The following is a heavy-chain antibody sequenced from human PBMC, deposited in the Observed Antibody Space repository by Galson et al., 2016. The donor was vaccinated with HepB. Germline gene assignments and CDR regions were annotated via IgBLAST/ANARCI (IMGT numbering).Heavy chain of an antibody. J-gene: IGHJ4*02. Sequence: SGAEVKKPGESLKISCKGSGYSFTNYWIGWVRQMSGKGLEWMGRIYPGDSDTRYSPSFQGQVSIPADKSISTAYLQWSSLRASDTAMYYCARLDSSGAYSDYGGQGTRVTVSS. D-gene: IGHD3-22*01. CDR3: ARLDSSGAYSDY. CDR2: IYPGDSDT. V-gene: IGHV5-51*01. CDR1: GYSFTNYW.